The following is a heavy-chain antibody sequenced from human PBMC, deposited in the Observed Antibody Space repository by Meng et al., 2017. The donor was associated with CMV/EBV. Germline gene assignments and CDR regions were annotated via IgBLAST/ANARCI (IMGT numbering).Heavy chain of an antibody. CDR1: GGSIRSGSYY. CDR3: ARGLITMVRGVPFDY. V-gene: IGHV4-61*02. CDR2: IYTSGST. Sequence: QVQLQESGPGLVKPSQTLSLTCTVSGGSIRSGSYYWSWIRQPAGKGLEWIGRIYTSGSTNYNPSLKSRVTISVDTSKNQFSLKLSSVTAADTAVYYCARGLITMVRGVPFDYWGQGTLVTVSS. D-gene: IGHD3-10*01. J-gene: IGHJ4*02.